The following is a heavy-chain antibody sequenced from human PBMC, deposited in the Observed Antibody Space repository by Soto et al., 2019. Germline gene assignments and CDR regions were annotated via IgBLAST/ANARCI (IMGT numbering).Heavy chain of an antibody. V-gene: IGHV3-23*01. CDR1: GFTFSSYA. J-gene: IGHJ6*02. CDR3: VRMGFSGDGYLSYYYYGMDI. D-gene: IGHD5-12*01. Sequence: GGSLRLSCAASGFTFSSYAMSWVRQAPGKGLEWVSAISGSGGSTYYADSVKGRFTISRDKSISTAYPQWSSLKASDTAMYYCVRMGFSGDGYLSYYYYGMDIWGQGTTVTVSS. CDR2: ISGSGGST.